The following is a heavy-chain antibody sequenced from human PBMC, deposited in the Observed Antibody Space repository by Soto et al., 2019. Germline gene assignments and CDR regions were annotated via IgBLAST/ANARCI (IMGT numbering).Heavy chain of an antibody. D-gene: IGHD3-10*01. CDR2: VHYSWGS. CDR1: GGAISSYH. V-gene: IGHV4-59*08. J-gene: IGHJ6*02. Sequence: NPSETLSLACTVSGGAISSYHWSWIRQTPGKGLEWIGYVHYSWGSNYNPSLKSRVAISLDTSKSQFSLKLTSVTATDTAVYYCARQGFGALHDLVDVWGQGTTVTVS. CDR3: ARQGFGALHDLVDV.